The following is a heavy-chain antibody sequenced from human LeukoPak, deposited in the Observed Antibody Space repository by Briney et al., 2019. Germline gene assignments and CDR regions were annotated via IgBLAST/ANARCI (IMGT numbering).Heavy chain of an antibody. CDR1: GYTLTELS. CDR3: ATFSSIVVVPAAPFDY. V-gene: IGHV1-24*01. J-gene: IGHJ4*02. CDR2: FDPEDGET. Sequence: ASVKVSCKVSGYTLTELSMHWVRQAPGKGLEWTGGFDPEDGETIYAQKFQGGVTMTEDTSTDTAYMELSSLRSEDTAVYYCATFSSIVVVPAAPFDYWGQGTLVTVSS. D-gene: IGHD2-2*01.